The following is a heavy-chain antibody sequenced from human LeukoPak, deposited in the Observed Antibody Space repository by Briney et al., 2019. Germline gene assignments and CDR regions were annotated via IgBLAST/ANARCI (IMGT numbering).Heavy chain of an antibody. CDR3: AKDLYSGYDFGYDY. D-gene: IGHD5-12*01. CDR1: GFTSSSYA. Sequence: SGGSLRLSCAASGFTSSSYAMSWVRQAPGKGLEWVSAISGSGGSTYYADSVKGRFTISRDNSKNTLYLQMNSLRAEDTAVYYCAKDLYSGYDFGYDYWGQGTLVTVSS. CDR2: ISGSGGST. J-gene: IGHJ4*02. V-gene: IGHV3-23*01.